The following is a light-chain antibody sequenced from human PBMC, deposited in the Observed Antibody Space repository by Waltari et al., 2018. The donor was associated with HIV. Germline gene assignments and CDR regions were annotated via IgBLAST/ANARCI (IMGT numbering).Light chain of an antibody. CDR3: QSYDKSLSGLWV. CDR1: NSNIGAGYD. J-gene: IGLJ3*02. V-gene: IGLV1-40*01. CDR2: GGT. Sequence: SVLTQPPSVSGTPGQEISISCSGNNSNIGAGYDVHWYRQSQGTAPKLVLYGGTPRPSGGPDRFSGSRSGNSVALDITGLRAEDDGDYYCQSYDKSLSGLWVFGGGTKLTVL.